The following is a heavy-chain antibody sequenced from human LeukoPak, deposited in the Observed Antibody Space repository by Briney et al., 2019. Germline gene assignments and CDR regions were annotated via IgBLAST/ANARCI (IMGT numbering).Heavy chain of an antibody. CDR1: GFTFSSYS. V-gene: IGHV3-23*01. J-gene: IGHJ4*02. CDR2: ISGSGGST. CDR3: AKFEHYYDRGYYFDY. Sequence: PGGSLRLSCAASGFTFSSYSMNWVRQAPGKGLEWVSAISGSGGSTYYADSVKGRFTISRDNSKNTLYLQMNSLRAEDTAVYYCAKFEHYYDRGYYFDYWGQGTLVTVSS. D-gene: IGHD3-22*01.